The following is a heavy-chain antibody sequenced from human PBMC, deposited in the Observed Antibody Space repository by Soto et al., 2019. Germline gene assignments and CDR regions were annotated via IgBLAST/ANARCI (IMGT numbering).Heavy chain of an antibody. V-gene: IGHV3-11*01. CDR1: GFTFSDYY. J-gene: IGHJ4*01. CDR3: AREVDRALVGSPHYFDY. CDR2: ISSRSSTI. Sequence: AGGSLRLSCAASGFTFSDYYMSWIRQAPGKGLEWVSYISSRSSTIFYADSVKGRFTLSRDNSKNSMYLQMNSLRAEDTAVYYCAREVDRALVGSPHYFDYWGQGTLVTVSS. D-gene: IGHD5-18*01.